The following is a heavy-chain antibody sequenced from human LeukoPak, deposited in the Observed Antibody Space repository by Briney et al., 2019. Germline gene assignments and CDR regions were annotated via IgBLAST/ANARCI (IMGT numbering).Heavy chain of an antibody. CDR2: IYYSGST. CDR3: ARWYCSGGTCFHLDD. D-gene: IGHD2-15*01. Sequence: PAETLSLTCTVSGGSISSTTYYWGSIRQPPGKGLEWIGSIYYSGSTYYNPSLKNRVTISVDTSRTQFSLKLSSVTAADTAVYYCARWYCSGGTCFHLDDWGQGTLVTVSS. CDR1: GGSISSTTYY. J-gene: IGHJ4*02. V-gene: IGHV4-39*01.